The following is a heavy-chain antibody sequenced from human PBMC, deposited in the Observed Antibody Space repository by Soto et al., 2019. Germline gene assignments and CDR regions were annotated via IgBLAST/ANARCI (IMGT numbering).Heavy chain of an antibody. CDR3: APSVGAGTTYFDY. CDR1: GFTFSNNV. Sequence: VGSLRLSCSVSGFTFSNNVMIWVRQAPGKGLEWVSGISSRGVATNYAGSVKGRFTISRDNSKNTLYLQMNSLRAEDTAVYYCAPSVGAGTTYFDYWGQGTPVTVSS. CDR2: ISSRGVAT. D-gene: IGHD1-1*01. J-gene: IGHJ4*02. V-gene: IGHV3-23*01.